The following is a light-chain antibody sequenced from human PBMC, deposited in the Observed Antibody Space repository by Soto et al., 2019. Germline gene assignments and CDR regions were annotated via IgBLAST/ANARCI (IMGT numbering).Light chain of an antibody. CDR1: QSLLSSNGYNY. CDR3: MQALRAPPT. CDR2: LGS. V-gene: IGKV2-28*01. J-gene: IGKJ1*01. Sequence: DIVMTQSPLSLPVTPGEPASISCRSSQSLLSSNGYNYLDWYLQKPGQSPQLLIYLGSNRASGVPGRFSGSGSGTDFTLEISRVEAEDVGIYHCMQALRAPPTFGQGTKVEI.